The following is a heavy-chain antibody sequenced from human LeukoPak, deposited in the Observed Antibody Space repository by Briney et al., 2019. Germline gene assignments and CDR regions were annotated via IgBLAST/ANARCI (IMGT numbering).Heavy chain of an antibody. CDR3: ARSANDFWSGYNSFDP. Sequence: GESLKISCKGSGYSFTSYWIGWVRQMPGKGLEWMGIIYPGDSDTRYSPSFQGQVTISADKSISTAYLQWSSLRASDTAIYYCARSANDFWSGYNSFDPWGQGTLVTVSS. V-gene: IGHV5-51*01. CDR2: IYPGDSDT. J-gene: IGHJ5*02. CDR1: GYSFTSYW. D-gene: IGHD3-3*01.